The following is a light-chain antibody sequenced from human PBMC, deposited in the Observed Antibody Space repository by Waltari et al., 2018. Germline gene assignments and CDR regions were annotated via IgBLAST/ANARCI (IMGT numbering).Light chain of an antibody. V-gene: IGKV3-20*01. J-gene: IGKJ3*01. Sequence: RARQTIKTTYLAWYQENPGQSARLLLYAASNRASGIPDRFGGSGAGKDFAHYISMLEPEDFAVYFCQHYEPTSFGPFGPGTRVEI. CDR1: QTIKTTY. CDR3: QHYEPTSFGP. CDR2: AAS.